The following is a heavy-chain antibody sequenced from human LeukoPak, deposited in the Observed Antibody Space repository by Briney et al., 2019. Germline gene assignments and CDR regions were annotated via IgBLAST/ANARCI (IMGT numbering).Heavy chain of an antibody. Sequence: GRSLRLSCAAPGFTFSSYAMHWVRQAPGKGLEWVAVISYDGSNKYYADSVKGRFTISRDNSKNTLYLQMNSLRAEDTAVYYCARGRGSPLGWFDPWGQGTLVTVSS. CDR3: ARGRGSPLGWFDP. CDR2: ISYDGSNK. J-gene: IGHJ5*02. CDR1: GFTFSSYA. V-gene: IGHV3-30-3*01. D-gene: IGHD1-26*01.